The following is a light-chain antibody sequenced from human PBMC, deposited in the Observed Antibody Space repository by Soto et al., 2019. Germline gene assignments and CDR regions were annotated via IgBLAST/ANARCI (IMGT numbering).Light chain of an antibody. Sequence: QTVVTQEPSFSVSPGGTVTLTCGLSSGSVSTSFYPSWYQQTPGQAPRTLVYSTNIRSSGVPDRFSGSILGNKAALTITGAQADDESDYYCVLYMGNGISIFGGGTKVTVL. CDR1: SGSVSTSFY. V-gene: IGLV8-61*01. CDR2: STN. J-gene: IGLJ2*01. CDR3: VLYMGNGISI.